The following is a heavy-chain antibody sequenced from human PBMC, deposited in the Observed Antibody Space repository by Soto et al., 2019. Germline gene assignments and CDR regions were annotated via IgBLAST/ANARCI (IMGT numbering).Heavy chain of an antibody. CDR2: INSDGSST. CDR1: GFTFSSYW. D-gene: IGHD2-21*02. J-gene: IGHJ3*02. Sequence: EVQLVESGGGLVQPGGSLRLSCAASGFTFSSYWMHWVRQAPGKGLVWVSRINSDGSSTSYADSVKGRFTISRDNAKNTLYLQMNSLRAEDTAVYYCARSHRDYCGGDCYAPWAFDIWGQGTMVTVSS. CDR3: ARSHRDYCGGDCYAPWAFDI. V-gene: IGHV3-74*01.